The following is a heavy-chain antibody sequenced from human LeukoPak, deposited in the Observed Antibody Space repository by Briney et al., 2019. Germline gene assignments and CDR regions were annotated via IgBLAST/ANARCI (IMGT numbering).Heavy chain of an antibody. CDR2: IYYSGST. CDR3: ARTTVTNNWFDP. CDR1: GGSISSYY. D-gene: IGHD4-11*01. J-gene: IGHJ5*02. Sequence: PSETLSLTCTVSGGSISSYYWSWIRQPPGKGLEWIGYIYYSGSTNYNPSLKSRVTISVDTSKNHFSLKLTSVTAADTAVYYCARTTVTNNWFDPWGQGTLVTVSS. V-gene: IGHV4-59*08.